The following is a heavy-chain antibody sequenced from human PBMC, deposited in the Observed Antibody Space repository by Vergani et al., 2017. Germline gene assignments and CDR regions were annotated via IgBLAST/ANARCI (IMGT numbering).Heavy chain of an antibody. J-gene: IGHJ3*02. V-gene: IGHV4-59*01. CDR3: ARNPYCGGDCYSDAFDI. CDR2: IYYSGST. Sequence: QVQLQESGPGLVKPSETLSLTCTVSGGSISSYYWSWIRQPPGKALEWIGYIYYSGSTNYNPSLKSRVTISVDTSKNQFSLKLSSVTAADTAVYYCARNPYCGGDCYSDAFDIWGQGTMVTVSS. CDR1: GGSISSYY. D-gene: IGHD2-21*02.